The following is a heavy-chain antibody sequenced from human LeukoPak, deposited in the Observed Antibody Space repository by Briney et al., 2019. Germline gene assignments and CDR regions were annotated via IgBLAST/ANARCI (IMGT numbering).Heavy chain of an antibody. CDR1: EFSFITYW. V-gene: IGHV3-7*01. J-gene: IGHJ6*03. CDR2: IKQDGSEK. Sequence: PGGSLRLFCAASEFSFITYWMSWVRQAPGKGLEWVANIKQDGSEKYYVDSVKGRFTISRDNAKNSLYLQMNSLRAEDTAVYYCARVRSGSYSYYNYYYMDVWGKGTTVTVSS. D-gene: IGHD1-26*01. CDR3: ARVRSGSYSYYNYYYMDV.